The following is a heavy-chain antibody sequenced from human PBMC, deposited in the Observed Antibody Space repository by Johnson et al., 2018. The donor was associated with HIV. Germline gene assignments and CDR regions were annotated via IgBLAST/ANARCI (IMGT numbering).Heavy chain of an antibody. V-gene: IGHV3-23*01. CDR3: ARAGRDLVTRGSFDV. CDR2: STAKDGVT. CDR1: GFTLSSYA. D-gene: IGHD3-9*01. J-gene: IGHJ3*01. Sequence: LRLSCAPSGFTLSSYALSWVRQAPGKGLEWVSGSTAKDGVTYYADSVKGRVNISRDNSKNMVYLQMNSLRPEDTAVYYCARAGRDLVTRGSFDVWGQGTVFTFSS.